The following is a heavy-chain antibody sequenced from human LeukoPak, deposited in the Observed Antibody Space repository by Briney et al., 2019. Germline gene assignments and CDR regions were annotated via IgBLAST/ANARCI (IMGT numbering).Heavy chain of an antibody. V-gene: IGHV4-38-2*02. D-gene: IGHD7-27*01. Sequence: SETLSLTCTVSGYSISSGYYWGWIRQPPGKGLEWIGYIYHSGSTYYNPSLKSRVTISVDRSKNQFSLKLSSVTAADTAVYYCARGVSTGSFDYWGQGTLVTVSS. CDR1: GYSISSGYY. CDR2: IYHSGST. CDR3: ARGVSTGSFDY. J-gene: IGHJ4*02.